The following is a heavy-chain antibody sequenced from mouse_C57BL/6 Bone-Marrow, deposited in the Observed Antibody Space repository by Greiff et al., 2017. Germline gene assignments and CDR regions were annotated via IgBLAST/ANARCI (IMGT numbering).Heavy chain of an antibody. V-gene: IGHV14-4*01. J-gene: IGHJ3*01. CDR1: GFNIKDDY. CDR2: IDPENGDT. Sequence: VQLQQSGAELVRPGASVKLSCTASGFNIKDDYMHWVKQRPEQGLEWIGWIDPENGDTEYASKFQGKATITADTSSNTAYLQLSSLTSEDTAVYYCTTVVFYGSSFPLAYWGQGTLVTVSA. D-gene: IGHD1-1*01. CDR3: TTVVFYGSSFPLAY.